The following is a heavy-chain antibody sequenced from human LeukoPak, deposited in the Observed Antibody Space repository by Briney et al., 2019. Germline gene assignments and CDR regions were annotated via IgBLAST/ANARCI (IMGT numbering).Heavy chain of an antibody. J-gene: IGHJ4*02. Sequence: SVTVSCKASGGTFSSYAISWVRQAPGQGLEWMGRIIPIFGTANYAQKFQGRVTITADKSTSTAYMELSSLRSENTAVYYCARDGSSSNDYWGQGTLVTVSS. CDR3: ARDGSSSNDY. D-gene: IGHD6-6*01. V-gene: IGHV1-69*06. CDR1: GGTFSSYA. CDR2: IIPIFGTA.